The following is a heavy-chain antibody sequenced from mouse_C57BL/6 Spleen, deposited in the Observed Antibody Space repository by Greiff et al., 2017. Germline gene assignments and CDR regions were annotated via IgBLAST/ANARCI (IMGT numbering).Heavy chain of an antibody. CDR1: GFTFSSYA. D-gene: IGHD1-1*01. CDR2: ISDGGSYT. Sequence: DVKLVESGGGLVKPGGSLKLSCAASGFTFSSYAMSWVRQTPEKRLEWVATISDGGSYTYYPDNVKGRFTISRDNAKNNLYLQMSHLKSEDTAMYYCARETYGSSYGGYAMDYWGQGTSVTVSS. J-gene: IGHJ4*01. CDR3: ARETYGSSYGGYAMDY. V-gene: IGHV5-4*01.